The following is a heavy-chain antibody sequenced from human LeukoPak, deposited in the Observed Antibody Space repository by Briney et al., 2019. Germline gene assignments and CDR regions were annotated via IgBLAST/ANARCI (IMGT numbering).Heavy chain of an antibody. J-gene: IGHJ4*02. CDR3: AREESGGYFDY. CDR1: AFTFTNYY. V-gene: IGHV1-46*01. CDR2: ISPTGSST. Sequence: ASVKVSCKASAFTFTNYYMHLVRQAPGQGLEWMGLISPTGSSTNYAQKFRGRVTMTRDTSTTTVYMELSSLRSEDTAVYYCAREESGGYFDYWGQGTLVTVSS. D-gene: IGHD2-8*02.